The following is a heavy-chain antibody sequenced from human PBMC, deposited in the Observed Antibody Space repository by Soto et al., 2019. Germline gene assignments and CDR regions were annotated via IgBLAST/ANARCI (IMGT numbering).Heavy chain of an antibody. CDR3: ARLIHCLTTACYFDY. J-gene: IGHJ4*02. D-gene: IGHD3-22*01. V-gene: IGHV4-59*08. CDR1: GGSISSYY. Sequence: SETLSLTCTVSGGSISSYYWSWIRQPPGKGLEWIGYIYYSGSTYYNPSLKSRVTISVDTSKNQFSLKLSSVTAADTTVYYCARLIHCLTTACYFDYWRQGPLVTVSS. CDR2: IYYSGST.